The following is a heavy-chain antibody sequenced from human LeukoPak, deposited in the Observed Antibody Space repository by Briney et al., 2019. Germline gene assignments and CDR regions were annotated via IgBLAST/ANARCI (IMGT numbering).Heavy chain of an antibody. J-gene: IGHJ6*03. V-gene: IGHV1-2*02. CDR1: GYTFTGYY. Sequence: GASVNVSCQASGYTFTGYYMHWVRQAPGQRLAWMGWINPNSGGTNYAQKFQGRVTMTRDTSISTAYMELSRLRSDDTAVYYCARALIRNQCLAPYYYYMDVWGKGTTVTVSS. CDR2: INPNSGGT. CDR3: ARALIRNQCLAPYYYYMDV. D-gene: IGHD1-14*01.